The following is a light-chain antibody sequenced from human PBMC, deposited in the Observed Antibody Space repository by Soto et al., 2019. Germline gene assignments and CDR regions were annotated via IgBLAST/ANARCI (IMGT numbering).Light chain of an antibody. Sequence: DIVMTQSPDSLTVSLGERATINCKSSQSVFYSTNNKNYLAWYQQKPGQPPKLLISWASTRESGVPDRFSGSGSGTDFTPTNSSLQAEDVAVYEGQHYYSTPPLVGPGTKVDIK. J-gene: IGKJ3*01. V-gene: IGKV4-1*01. CDR2: WAS. CDR3: QHYYSTPPL. CDR1: QSVFYSTNNKNY.